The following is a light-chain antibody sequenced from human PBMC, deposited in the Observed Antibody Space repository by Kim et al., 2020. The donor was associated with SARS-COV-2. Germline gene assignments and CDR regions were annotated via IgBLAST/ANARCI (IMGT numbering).Light chain of an antibody. V-gene: IGKV3-20*01. CDR2: GTS. Sequence: SPGERAPPSCRASQSVSSSYLAWYQQKPGQAPRLLIYGTSSRATGITDRFSGSGSGTDFTLSISRLEPEDCAVYYCQQYGGSRITFGQGTRLEIK. CDR1: QSVSSSY. J-gene: IGKJ5*01. CDR3: QQYGGSRIT.